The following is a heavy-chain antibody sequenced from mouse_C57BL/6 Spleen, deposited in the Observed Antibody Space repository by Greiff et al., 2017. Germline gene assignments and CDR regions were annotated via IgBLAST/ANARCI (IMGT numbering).Heavy chain of an antibody. D-gene: IGHD3-2*02. CDR3: TRYRTAQAPHLFFDV. Sequence: EVHLVESGGGLVQPGGSLSLSCAASGFTFTDYYMSWVRQPPGKALEWLGFIRNKANGYTTEYSASVKGRFTISRDNSQSILYLQMNAQSAEGSATCYCTRYRTAQAPHLFFDVWGTGTAVTVSS. CDR2: IRNKANGYTT. J-gene: IGHJ1*03. V-gene: IGHV7-3*01. CDR1: GFTFTDYY.